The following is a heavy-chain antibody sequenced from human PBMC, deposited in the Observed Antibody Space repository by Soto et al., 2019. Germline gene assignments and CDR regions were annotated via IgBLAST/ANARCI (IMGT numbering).Heavy chain of an antibody. V-gene: IGHV4-4*02. CDR1: GSTLYSTHW. CDR2: IYHSGNT. J-gene: IGHJ4*02. D-gene: IGHD3-10*01. CDR3: ARRGYYFGSGSFFDS. Sequence: QVQLQESGPGLVKPSGTLSLTCAVSGSTLYSTHWWSWVRQPPGKGLEWIGEIYHSGNTNYNPSLKSRVTLSIDTSKIQFSLNLTSVTAADTAVYYCARRGYYFGSGSFFDSWGQGTLVTVSS.